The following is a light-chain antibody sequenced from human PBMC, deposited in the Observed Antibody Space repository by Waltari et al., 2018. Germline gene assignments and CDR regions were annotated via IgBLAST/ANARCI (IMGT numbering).Light chain of an antibody. CDR1: NSNIGSNY. CDR2: RSK. J-gene: IGLJ3*02. CDR3: AAWDDSVSAWV. Sequence: QSVLTQPPSASGTPGQRVTISSSGSNSNIGSNYVYWYQQLPGTAPKHLIYRSKQRLSGAPDRLSASKSGHSASRAIIGGRSEDDADYYCAAWDDSVSAWVFGGGTKLTVL. V-gene: IGLV1-47*01.